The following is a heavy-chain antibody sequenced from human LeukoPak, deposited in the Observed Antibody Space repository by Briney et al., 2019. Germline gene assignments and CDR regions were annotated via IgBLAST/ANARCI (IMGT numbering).Heavy chain of an antibody. J-gene: IGHJ6*02. V-gene: IGHV4-34*01. Sequence: GSLRLSCAASGFTFSSYWMSWVRQPPGKGLEWIGEINHSGSTNYNPSLKSRVTISVDTSKNQFSLKLSSVTAADTAVYYCAKGLTYGGGMDVWGQGTTVTVSS. CDR1: GFTFSSYW. CDR2: INHSGST. CDR3: AKGLTYGGGMDV. D-gene: IGHD2/OR15-2a*01.